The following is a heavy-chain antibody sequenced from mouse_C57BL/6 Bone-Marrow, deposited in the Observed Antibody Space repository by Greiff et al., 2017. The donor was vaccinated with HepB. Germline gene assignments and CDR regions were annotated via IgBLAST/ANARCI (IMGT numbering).Heavy chain of an antibody. V-gene: IGHV14-2*01. CDR2: IDPEDGET. D-gene: IGHD1-1*01. CDR3: AVYYPWFAY. J-gene: IGHJ3*01. Sequence: EVMLVESGAELVKPGASVKLSCTASGFNIKDYYMHWVKQRTEQGLEWIGRIDPEDGETKYAPKFQGKATITADTSSNTAYLQLSSLTSEDTAVYYCAVYYPWFAYWGQGTLVTVSA. CDR1: GFNIKDYY.